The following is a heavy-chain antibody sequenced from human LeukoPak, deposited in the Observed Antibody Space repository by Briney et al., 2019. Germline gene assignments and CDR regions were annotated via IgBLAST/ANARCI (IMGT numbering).Heavy chain of an antibody. Sequence: PSETLSLTCTVSGGSISSYYWSWIRQSPVKGLEWIGQIYYSGSSEYNPSLKSRVTISVDMSKNDFSLKVRSVTAADTAVYYCARGSLRFDYWGQGILVAVSS. CDR2: IYYSGSS. CDR3: ARGSLRFDY. V-gene: IGHV4-59*01. J-gene: IGHJ4*02. CDR1: GGSISSYY.